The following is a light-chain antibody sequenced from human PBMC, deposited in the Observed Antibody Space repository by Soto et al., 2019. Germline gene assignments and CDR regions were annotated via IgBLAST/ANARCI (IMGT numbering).Light chain of an antibody. J-gene: IGLJ2*01. V-gene: IGLV2-14*01. CDR2: DVS. CDR1: ISDVGGYNY. Sequence: QSALTQPASVSGSPGQSITISCTGTISDVGGYNYVSWYQQHPGKAPKLMIYDVSNRPSGVSNRFSGSKSGNTASLTICGLQAEDEADYYCSSYTSSSTRVFGGRTKLTVL. CDR3: SSYTSSSTRV.